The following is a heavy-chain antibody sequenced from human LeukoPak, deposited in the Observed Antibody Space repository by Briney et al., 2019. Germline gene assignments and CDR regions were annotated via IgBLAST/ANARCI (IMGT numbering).Heavy chain of an antibody. J-gene: IGHJ5*02. V-gene: IGHV3-23*01. CDR2: ISGSGGST. CDR3: ARGGDTAMVYQTNWFDP. D-gene: IGHD5-18*01. CDR1: GFTFSSYG. Sequence: GSLRLSCAASGFTFSSYGMSWVRQAPGKGLEWVSAISGSGGSTYYADSVKGRFTISRDNSKNTLYLQMNSLRAEDTAVYYCARGGDTAMVYQTNWFDPWGQGTLVTVSS.